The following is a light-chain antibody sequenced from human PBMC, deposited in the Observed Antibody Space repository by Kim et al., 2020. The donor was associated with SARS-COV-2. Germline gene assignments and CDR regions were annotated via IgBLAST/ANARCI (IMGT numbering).Light chain of an antibody. CDR3: QRCDDAPLT. J-gene: IGKJ4*01. CDR1: QNINTY. CDR2: AAS. V-gene: IGKV1-39*01. Sequence: DIQMTQSPSSLAASVGDRVTIACRASQNINTYLNWYQQKPGEAPKLLIYAASTLQSGVPSRFSGSGSGTDFTLTISSLQPEDVATYYCQRCDDAPLTFGGGTKVDIK.